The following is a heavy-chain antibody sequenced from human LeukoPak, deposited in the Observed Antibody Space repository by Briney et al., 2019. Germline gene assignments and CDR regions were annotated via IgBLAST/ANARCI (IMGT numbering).Heavy chain of an antibody. V-gene: IGHV1-18*01. J-gene: IGHJ3*02. D-gene: IGHD4-17*01. CDR1: GYTFTSYG. Sequence: GASVKVSCKASGYTFTSYGISWVRQAPGQGLEWMGWISAYNGNTNYAQKLQGRVTMTTDTSTSAAYMELRSLRSDDTAAYYCATHDYGDYAWGDAFDIWGQGTMVTVSS. CDR3: ATHDYGDYAWGDAFDI. CDR2: ISAYNGNT.